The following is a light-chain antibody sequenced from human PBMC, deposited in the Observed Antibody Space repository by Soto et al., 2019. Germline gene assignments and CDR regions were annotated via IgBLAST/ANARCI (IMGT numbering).Light chain of an antibody. V-gene: IGLV2-8*01. Sequence: QSALAQPPSASGSPGQSVTISCTGTKNDVGFYDFVSWYQHHPGKAPRLIIYEVVQRPSGVPDRFSGSKSGNTASLTVSGLQAADEADYFCKSYAGSNTYVFGRGTKV. CDR1: KNDVGFYDF. J-gene: IGLJ1*01. CDR2: EVV. CDR3: KSYAGSNTYV.